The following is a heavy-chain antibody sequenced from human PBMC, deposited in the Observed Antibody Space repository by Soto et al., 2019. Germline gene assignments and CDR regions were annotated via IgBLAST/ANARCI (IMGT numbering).Heavy chain of an antibody. Sequence: GGSLRLSCAASGFTFSTSWMHWVRQAPGKGLEWVAVISYDGSNKYYADSVKGRFTISRDNSKNTLYLQMNSLRAEDTAVYYCAKEREMATITAFDYWGQGTLVTVSS. CDR1: GFTFSTSW. CDR3: AKEREMATITAFDY. D-gene: IGHD5-12*01. CDR2: ISYDGSNK. V-gene: IGHV3-30*18. J-gene: IGHJ4*02.